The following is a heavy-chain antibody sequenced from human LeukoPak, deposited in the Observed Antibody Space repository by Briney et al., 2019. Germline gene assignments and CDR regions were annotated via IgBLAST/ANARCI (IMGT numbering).Heavy chain of an antibody. CDR2: ISAYNGNT. D-gene: IGHD6-13*01. J-gene: IGHJ4*02. Sequence: EASGKVSCKASGYTFTSYGISWVRQAPGQGLEWMGWISAYNGNTNYAQKLQGRVTMTTDTSTSTAYMELRSLRSDDTAVYYCARTDSSSWYSSFDYWGQGTLVTVSS. CDR1: GYTFTSYG. V-gene: IGHV1-18*01. CDR3: ARTDSSSWYSSFDY.